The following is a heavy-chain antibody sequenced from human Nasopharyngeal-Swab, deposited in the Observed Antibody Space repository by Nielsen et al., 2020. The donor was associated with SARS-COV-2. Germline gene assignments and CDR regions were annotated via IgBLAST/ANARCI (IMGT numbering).Heavy chain of an antibody. Sequence: GESLKISFAASGFTFSSYSMNWVRQAPGKGLEWVSSISSSSSYIYYADSVKGRFTISRDNAKNSLYLQMNSLRAEDTAVYYCARDINDFFDYWGQGTLVTVSS. J-gene: IGHJ4*02. V-gene: IGHV3-21*01. CDR3: ARDINDFFDY. CDR1: GFTFSSYS. CDR2: ISSSSSYI.